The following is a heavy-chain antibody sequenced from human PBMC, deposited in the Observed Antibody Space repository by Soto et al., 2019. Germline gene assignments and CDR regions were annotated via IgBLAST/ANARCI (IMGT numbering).Heavy chain of an antibody. J-gene: IGHJ6*02. D-gene: IGHD3-9*01. CDR1: GYTFTGYY. V-gene: IGHV1-2*04. Sequence: ASVKVSCKASGYTFTGYYMHWVRQAPGQGLEWMGWINPNSGGTNYAQKFQGWVTMTRDTSISTAYMELSRLRSDDTAVYYCARGEGRGRYFDWSPSITNAGYYYGMDVWGQGTTVTVSS. CDR3: ARGEGRGRYFDWSPSITNAGYYYGMDV. CDR2: INPNSGGT.